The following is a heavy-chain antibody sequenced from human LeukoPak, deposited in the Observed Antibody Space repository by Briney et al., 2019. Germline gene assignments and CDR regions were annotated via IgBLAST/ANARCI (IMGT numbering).Heavy chain of an antibody. CDR1: GYTCTTFG. D-gene: IGHD1-26*01. Sequence: ASVKVSCKAPGYTCTTFGIKWVRQAPGQGLEWKGWISVYSGKTNYVQRLQGRVTMTTDTSTSTAYMELRSLRSDDTAVYYCARYSGSYNWYFDLWGRGTLVTVSS. V-gene: IGHV1-18*01. CDR3: ARYSGSYNWYFDL. J-gene: IGHJ2*01. CDR2: ISVYSGKT.